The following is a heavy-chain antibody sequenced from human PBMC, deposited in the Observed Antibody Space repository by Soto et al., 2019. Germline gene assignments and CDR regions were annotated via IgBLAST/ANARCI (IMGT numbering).Heavy chain of an antibody. Sequence: QVHLQESGPGQVKPSQALTLTCSVSGESIGTGGFYWSWARQLPGMGLQWIGYIYYTGAAYYNPALKSRVTISLDTSANQFSLRLTSLTAADTAVYYCASGTFTTISFDFWGQGRLVTVSS. CDR1: GESIGTGGFY. CDR3: ASGTFTTISFDF. D-gene: IGHD3-22*01. CDR2: IYYTGAA. V-gene: IGHV4-31*03. J-gene: IGHJ4*02.